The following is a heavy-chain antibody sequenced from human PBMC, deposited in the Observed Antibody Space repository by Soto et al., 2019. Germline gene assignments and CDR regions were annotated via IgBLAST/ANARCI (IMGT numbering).Heavy chain of an antibody. CDR2: INPNSGGT. CDR1: GYTFTGYY. J-gene: IGHJ6*02. V-gene: IGHV1-2*04. CDR3: ARVGYVVDWGYYYGMDV. D-gene: IGHD3-22*01. Sequence: ASVKVSCKASGYTFTGYYMHWVRQAPGQGLEWMGWINPNSGGTNYAQKFQGWVTMTRDTSISTAYMELSRLRSDDTAVYYCARVGYVVDWGYYYGMDVWGQGTTVTVSS.